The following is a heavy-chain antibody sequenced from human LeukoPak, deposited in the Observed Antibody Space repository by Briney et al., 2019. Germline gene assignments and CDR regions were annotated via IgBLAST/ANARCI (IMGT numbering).Heavy chain of an antibody. D-gene: IGHD2-2*01. J-gene: IGHJ3*02. CDR1: GYTFTSYY. Sequence: GASVKVSCKASGYTFTSYYMHWVRQAPGQGLEWMGIINPSGGSTSYAQKFQGRVTMTRDTSTSTVYMELSSLRSEDTAVYYCARDVVVPAAPLGDAFVIGGQGPMVTVSS. CDR3: ARDVVVPAAPLGDAFVI. CDR2: INPSGGST. V-gene: IGHV1-46*01.